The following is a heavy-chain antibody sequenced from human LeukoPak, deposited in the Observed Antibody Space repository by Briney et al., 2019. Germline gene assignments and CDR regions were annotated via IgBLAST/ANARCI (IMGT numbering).Heavy chain of an antibody. V-gene: IGHV1-69*04. J-gene: IGHJ4*02. CDR3: ARSGVCSSTSCYLDPMYG. D-gene: IGHD2-2*01. CDR2: IIPILGIA. Sequence: GASVKVSCKASGGTFSSYAISWVRQAPGQGLEWMGRIIPILGIANYAQKFQGRVTITADKSTSTAYMELSSLRSEDTAVYYCARSGVCSSTSCYLDPMYGWGQGTLVTVSS. CDR1: GGTFSSYA.